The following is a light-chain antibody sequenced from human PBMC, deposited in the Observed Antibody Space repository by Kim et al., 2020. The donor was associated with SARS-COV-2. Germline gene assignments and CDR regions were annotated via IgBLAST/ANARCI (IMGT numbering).Light chain of an antibody. CDR3: QQYHTYFRT. CDR2: QAS. Sequence: ASEGKRVTITCRASQPISNSLAWHQQKPGKAPNLLIYQASSLESGVPSRCSGSGSGTEFSLTISSLQPDDFATYYCQQYHTYFRTFGQGTKVDIK. V-gene: IGKV1-5*03. CDR1: QPISNS. J-gene: IGKJ1*01.